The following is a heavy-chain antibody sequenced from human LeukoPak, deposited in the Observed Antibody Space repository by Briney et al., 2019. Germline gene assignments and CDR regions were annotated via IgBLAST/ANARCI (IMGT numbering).Heavy chain of an antibody. J-gene: IGHJ4*02. D-gene: IGHD6-13*01. Sequence: SETLSLTCTVSGASVSGSAYYWGWIRQPPGKGLVWIGNIYYSGSTYYNESLESRVTISIDTSKNQFSLKLTSVTAADTAVYYCAREVVAAPGTVDYWGQGTLVTVSS. CDR1: GASVSGSAYY. CDR3: AREVVAAPGTVDY. CDR2: IYYSGST. V-gene: IGHV4-39*07.